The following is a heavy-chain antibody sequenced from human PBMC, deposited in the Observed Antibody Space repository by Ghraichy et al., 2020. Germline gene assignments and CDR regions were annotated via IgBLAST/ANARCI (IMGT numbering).Heavy chain of an antibody. CDR3: ARDTVGARPRDAFDI. CDR2: SSFNNNVI. D-gene: IGHD1-26*01. V-gene: IGHV3-48*01. CDR1: GFTFSSYS. Sequence: GGSLRLSCAASGFTFSSYSMNWVRQAPGKGLEWIAYSSFNNNVIYYADSVKGRFTISRDNSKNSLYLQMDSLRGEDTGVYYCARDTVGARPRDAFDIRGQGTLVTVSS. J-gene: IGHJ3*02.